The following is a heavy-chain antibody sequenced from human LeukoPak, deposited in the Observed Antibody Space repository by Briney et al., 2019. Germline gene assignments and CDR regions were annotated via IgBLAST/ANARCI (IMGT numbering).Heavy chain of an antibody. Sequence: GASVKVSCKASGYTFTSYGISWMRQAPGQGLEWMGWISAYNGNTNYAQKLQGRVTMTTDTSTSTAYMELRSLRSDDTAVYYCARAAITMIEKGNNWFDPWGQGTLVTVSS. CDR3: ARAAITMIEKGNNWFDP. V-gene: IGHV1-18*01. D-gene: IGHD3-22*01. CDR2: ISAYNGNT. CDR1: GYTFTSYG. J-gene: IGHJ5*02.